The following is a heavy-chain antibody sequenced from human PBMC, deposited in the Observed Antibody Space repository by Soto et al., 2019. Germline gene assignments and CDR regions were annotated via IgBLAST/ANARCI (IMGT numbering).Heavy chain of an antibody. CDR3: ASIAAADGMEV. CDR2: MNPNSGNT. CDR1: GYTFTSYD. D-gene: IGHD6-13*01. Sequence: QVQLVQSGAEVKKPGASVKVSCKASGYTFTSYDINWVRQATGQGLEWMGWMNPNSGNTGYARKFQGRVTMTRNTSTGPAYMELSSLRCEDTAVYYCASIAAADGMEVWGQGTTVTVSS. J-gene: IGHJ6*02. V-gene: IGHV1-8*01.